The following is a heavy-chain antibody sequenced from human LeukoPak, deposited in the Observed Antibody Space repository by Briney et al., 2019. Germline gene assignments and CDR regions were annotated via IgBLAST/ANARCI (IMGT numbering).Heavy chain of an antibody. Sequence: GGSLRLSCVVSFSAHGMHWVRQAPGKGLEWVAFISHDGTKKNHAESVKGRFAISRDNSKNTLYLQMDSLTVEDTAVYFCVKGGWWADYWGQGTPVTLSS. J-gene: IGHJ4*02. CDR2: ISHDGTKK. CDR1: FSAHG. V-gene: IGHV3-30*18. D-gene: IGHD2-15*01. CDR3: VKGGWWADY.